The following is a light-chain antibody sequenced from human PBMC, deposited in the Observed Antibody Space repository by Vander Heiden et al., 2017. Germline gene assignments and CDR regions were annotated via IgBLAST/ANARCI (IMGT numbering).Light chain of an antibody. CDR1: QSVLYSANNKNY. J-gene: IGKJ1*01. CDR2: WAS. CDR3: QQDDSTPQT. V-gene: IGKV4-1*01. Sequence: DIVMTQSPDSLAVSLGERATINCKSSQSVLYSANNKNYLAWYQQKPGQPPKLLIYWASTRESGVPDRSRGRGPGTDFTLTISILQAEDVAVYYCQQDDSTPQTFGQGTKVEIK.